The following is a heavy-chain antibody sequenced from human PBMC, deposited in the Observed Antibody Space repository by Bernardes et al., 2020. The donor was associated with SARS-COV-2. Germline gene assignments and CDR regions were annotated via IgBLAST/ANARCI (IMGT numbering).Heavy chain of an antibody. Sequence: GSLRLSCAASGFTFSSYGMHWVRQAPGKGLEWVAVIWYDGSNKYYADSVKGRFTISRDNSKNTLYLQMNSLRAEDTAVYYCARDLPISNPSPQWGQGTLVTVSS. CDR1: GFTFSSYG. CDR3: ARDLPISNPSPQ. D-gene: IGHD4-4*01. J-gene: IGHJ4*02. V-gene: IGHV3-33*01. CDR2: IWYDGSNK.